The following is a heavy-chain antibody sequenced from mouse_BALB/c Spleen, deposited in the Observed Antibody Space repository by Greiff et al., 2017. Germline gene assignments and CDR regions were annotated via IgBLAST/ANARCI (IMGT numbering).Heavy chain of an antibody. CDR3: AREGSSGSLAY. D-gene: IGHD3-1*01. Sequence: QVQLKESGPGLVAPSQSLSITCTVSGFSLTGYGVNWVRQPPGKGLEWLGMIWGDGSTDYNSALKSRLSISKDNSKSQVFLKMNSLQTDDTARYYCAREGSSGSLAYWGQGTLVTVSA. CDR2: IWGDGST. CDR1: GFSLTGYG. J-gene: IGHJ3*01. V-gene: IGHV2-6-7*01.